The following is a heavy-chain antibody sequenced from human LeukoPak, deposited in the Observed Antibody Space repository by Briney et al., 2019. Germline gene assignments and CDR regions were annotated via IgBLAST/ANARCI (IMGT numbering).Heavy chain of an antibody. CDR3: AKGQMVRGVMGDQLLDYGMDV. CDR1: GFTFSSYE. Sequence: GGSLRLSCAASGFTFSSYEMNWVRQAPGKGLEWVSYISSSGSTIYYADSVKGRFTISRDNAKNSLYLQMNSLRAEDTAVYYCAKGQMVRGVMGDQLLDYGMDVWGKGTTVTVSS. J-gene: IGHJ6*04. CDR2: ISSSGSTI. V-gene: IGHV3-48*03. D-gene: IGHD3-10*01.